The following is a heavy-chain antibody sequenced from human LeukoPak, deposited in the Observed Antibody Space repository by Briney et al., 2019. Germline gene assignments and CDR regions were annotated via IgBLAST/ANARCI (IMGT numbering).Heavy chain of an antibody. J-gene: IGHJ5*02. D-gene: IGHD5-12*01. CDR2: IRSSSET. CDR3: ARDAGNSGYGCDL. V-gene: IGHV3-48*01. Sequence: GSLRLSCXASXFIFSQYSMNWVRQAPGKGLEWVSHIRSSSETFYADSVKGRFTISRDNARNSLYLQMNNLRGEDTAIYYCARDAGNSGYGCDLWGQGTLVTVSS. CDR1: XFIFSQYS.